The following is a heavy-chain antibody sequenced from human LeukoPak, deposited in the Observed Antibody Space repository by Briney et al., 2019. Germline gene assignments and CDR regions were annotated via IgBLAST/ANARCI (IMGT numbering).Heavy chain of an antibody. CDR3: ARDRISSGWPNFDY. CDR1: GFRFSTFW. Sequence: GGSLRLSCAASGFRFSTFWMTWVRQAPGKGLEWVADINQAGSQNRFVDSVKGRFTISRDNAKNSLYLQMNSLRAEDTALYYCARDRISSGWPNFDYWGQGTLVTVSS. CDR2: INQAGSQN. J-gene: IGHJ4*02. V-gene: IGHV3-7*05. D-gene: IGHD6-19*01.